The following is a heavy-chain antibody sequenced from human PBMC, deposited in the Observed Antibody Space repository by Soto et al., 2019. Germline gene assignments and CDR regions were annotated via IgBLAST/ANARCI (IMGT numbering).Heavy chain of an antibody. J-gene: IGHJ6*02. CDR2: INHSGST. V-gene: IGHV4-34*01. D-gene: IGHD5-18*01. CDR1: GGSFSGYY. CDR3: ARWPLKHVLRYSYGFSDRGYYHDGLDV. Sequence: SETLSLTCAVYGGSFSGYYWSWIRQPPGKGMEWIGEINHSGSTNYNPSLKSRVTISVDTSKNQFSMKLSSVTAADTAVYYCARWPLKHVLRYSYGFSDRGYYHDGLDVWGQGTTVTVSS.